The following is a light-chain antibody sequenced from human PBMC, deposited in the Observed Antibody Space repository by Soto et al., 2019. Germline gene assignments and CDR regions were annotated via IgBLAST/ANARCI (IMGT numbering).Light chain of an antibody. J-gene: IGLJ1*01. Sequence: QPVLTQPASVSGSPGQSSPISCTGTSSDVGSYNLVSWYQQHPGKAPKLMIYEVSKRPSGVSNRFSGSKSGNTASLTISGLQAEDEADYYCCSYAGSSTFFYVFGTGTKVTVL. CDR1: SSDVGSYNL. CDR2: EVS. CDR3: CSYAGSSTFFYV. V-gene: IGLV2-23*02.